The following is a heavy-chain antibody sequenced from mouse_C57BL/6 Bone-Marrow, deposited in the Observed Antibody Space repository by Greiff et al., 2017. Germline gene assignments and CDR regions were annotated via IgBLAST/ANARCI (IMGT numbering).Heavy chain of an antibody. Sequence: QVQLQQPGAELVRPGSSVKLSCKASGYTFTSYWMHWVKQRPIQGLEWIGNIDPSDSETHYNQKFKDKATLTVDKSSSTAYMQLRSLTSEDSAVYYCAREGDDYDEGYWGQGTTLTVSS. J-gene: IGHJ2*01. V-gene: IGHV1-52*01. D-gene: IGHD2-4*01. CDR1: GYTFTSYW. CDR3: AREGDDYDEGY. CDR2: IDPSDSET.